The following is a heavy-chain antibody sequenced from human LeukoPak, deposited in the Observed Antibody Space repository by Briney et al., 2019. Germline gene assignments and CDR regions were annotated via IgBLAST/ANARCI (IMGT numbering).Heavy chain of an antibody. J-gene: IGHJ4*02. CDR3: ARDLYCSSTSCYGPMGYYFDY. CDR2: ISSSSSYT. V-gene: IGHV3-11*05. D-gene: IGHD2-2*01. CDR1: GFTFSDYY. Sequence: KPGGSLRLSCAASGFTFSDYYMSWIRQAPGKGLEWVSYISSSSSYTNYADSVKGRFTISRDNAKNSLYLQMNSLRGEDTAVYYCARDLYCSSTSCYGPMGYYFDYWGQGTLVTVSS.